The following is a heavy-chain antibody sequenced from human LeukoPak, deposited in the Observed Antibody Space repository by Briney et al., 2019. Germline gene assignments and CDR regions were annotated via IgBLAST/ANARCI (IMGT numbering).Heavy chain of an antibody. CDR2: INPSGGST. J-gene: IGHJ4*02. CDR1: GYTFTSYY. CDR3: ARGPSLWFGELLGLLWY. Sequence: GASVKVSCKASGYTFTSYYMHWVRQAPGQGLGWMGIINPSGGSTSYAQKFQGRVTMTRDTSTSTVYMELSSLRSEDTAVYYCARGPSLWFGELLGLLWYWGQGTLVTVSS. V-gene: IGHV1-46*01. D-gene: IGHD3-10*01.